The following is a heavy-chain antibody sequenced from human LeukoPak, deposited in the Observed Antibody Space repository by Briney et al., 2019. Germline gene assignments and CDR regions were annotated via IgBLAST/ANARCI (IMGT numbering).Heavy chain of an antibody. V-gene: IGHV3-53*01. D-gene: IGHD4/OR15-4a*01. CDR2: IYSDNT. J-gene: IGHJ4*02. CDR1: GFTVSSNS. Sequence: GGSLRLSCTVSGFTVSSNSMSRVRQAPGKGLEWVSFIYSDNTHYSDSVKGRFTISRDNSKNTLYLQMNSLRAEDTAVYYCARRAGAYSHPYDYWGQGTLVTVSS. CDR3: ARRAGAYSHPYDY.